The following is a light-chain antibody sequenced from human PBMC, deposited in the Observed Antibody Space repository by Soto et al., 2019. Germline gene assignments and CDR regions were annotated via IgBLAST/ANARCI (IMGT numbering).Light chain of an antibody. J-gene: IGKJ5*01. Sequence: DIQMTQSPYSVSASVGDRVTITCRASQGISTLLAWYQHKPGKGPKLLIYAASRLQSGVPSRFSGSGSGTDFTLTISSLQPEDFATYYCQQANSFPLTFGQGTRLEIK. V-gene: IGKV1-12*01. CDR3: QQANSFPLT. CDR2: AAS. CDR1: QGISTL.